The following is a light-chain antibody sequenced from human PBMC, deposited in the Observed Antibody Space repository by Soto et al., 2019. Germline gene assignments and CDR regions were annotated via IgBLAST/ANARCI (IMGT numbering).Light chain of an antibody. CDR3: QQFDGSSYT. J-gene: IGKJ2*01. CDR1: QSVRSDY. Sequence: DIVLTQSPGTLSLSPGERATLSCRASQSVRSDYLAWYQQKPGQTPRLLVDGASNRATGIPDRFSASGSGTVFTLTISRLEPEDFAVYYCQQFDGSSYTFGQGSKLEIK. V-gene: IGKV3-20*01. CDR2: GAS.